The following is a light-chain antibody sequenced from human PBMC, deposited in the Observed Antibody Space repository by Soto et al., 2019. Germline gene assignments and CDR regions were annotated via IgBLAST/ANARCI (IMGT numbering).Light chain of an antibody. J-gene: IGKJ1*01. CDR1: QGISNY. CDR3: QKYNSAQWT. Sequence: DIQMTQSPSSLSSSVGDRVTITCRASQGISNYLAWYQQKPGKVPKLLIYAASTLQSGVPSRFSGSASGTDFTLTISSLQPEDVATYYCQKYNSAQWTFGQGNKVEIK. V-gene: IGKV1-27*01. CDR2: AAS.